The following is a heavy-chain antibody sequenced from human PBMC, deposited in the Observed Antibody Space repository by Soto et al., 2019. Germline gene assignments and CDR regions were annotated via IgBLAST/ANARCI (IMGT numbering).Heavy chain of an antibody. CDR2: ITPDGSST. J-gene: IGHJ4*02. D-gene: IGHD5-18*01. CDR3: ARVLITVDTPGDDLDY. Sequence: EVQLVESGGGLVQPGGSLRLSCATSGFTFSSYWMHWVRQAPGKGLMWVSRITPDGSSTSYADSVKGRFTISRDNPKNTVYLQMNGLRAEDTAIYYCARVLITVDTPGDDLDYGGQGTLVAVSS. CDR1: GFTFSSYW. V-gene: IGHV3-74*01.